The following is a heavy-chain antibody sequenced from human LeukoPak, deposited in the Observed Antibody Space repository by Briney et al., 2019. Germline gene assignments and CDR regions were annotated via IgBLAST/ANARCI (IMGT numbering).Heavy chain of an antibody. D-gene: IGHD6-6*01. Sequence: SETLSLTCTVSGGSISSYYWSWIRQPAGKGLEWIGRIYTSGSTNYNPSLKSRVTISVDKSKNQFSLKLSSVTAADTAVYYCARDGGSSSSGDRFDPWGQGTLVTVSS. J-gene: IGHJ5*02. CDR1: GGSISSYY. V-gene: IGHV4-4*07. CDR3: ARDGGSSSSGDRFDP. CDR2: IYTSGST.